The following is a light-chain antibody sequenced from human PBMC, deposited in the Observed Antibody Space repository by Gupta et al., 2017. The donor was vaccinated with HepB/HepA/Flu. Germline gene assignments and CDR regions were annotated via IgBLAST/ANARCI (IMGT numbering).Light chain of an antibody. Sequence: HSVLTHSTSISGTPGQRVPISCSGSSSNVGSNNVNWYQPVPGTAPKPLIYYNDERPSGVPDRISGSKSGTSASLAISGLQSEEEADDYCAAWDTSLNAVVLGGGTKLTVL. CDR3: AAWDTSLNAVV. V-gene: IGLV1-44*01. J-gene: IGLJ2*01. CDR2: YND. CDR1: SSNVGSNN.